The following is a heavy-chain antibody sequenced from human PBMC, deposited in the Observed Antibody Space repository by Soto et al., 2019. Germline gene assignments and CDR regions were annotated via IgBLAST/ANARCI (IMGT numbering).Heavy chain of an antibody. V-gene: IGHV1-3*01. CDR2: IGGGDGNT. J-gene: IGHJ4*02. CDR3: ARGQSDGWYHDY. D-gene: IGHD6-19*01. CDR1: GYTFTSNA. Sequence: QVPLEQSGAEVKKPGASVKISCRTSGYTFTSNAIHWVRQAPGQRLEWLGWIGGGDGNTKYSQKCQGIVTMTIDTAATTAYMELSSLRSEDTSMYYCARGQSDGWYHDYWGQGTLVTVSS.